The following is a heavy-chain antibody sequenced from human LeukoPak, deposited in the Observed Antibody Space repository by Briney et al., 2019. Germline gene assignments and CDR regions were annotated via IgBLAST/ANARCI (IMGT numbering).Heavy chain of an antibody. CDR2: IYYTGST. CDR1: GGSISSYY. Sequence: PSETLSLTCTVSGGSISSYYCSWIRQPPGKGLEWIGYIYYTGSTNYNPSLKSRVTISVDTSKNQFSLKLSSVTAADTAVYYCARTNIDDYVWGSYRYAFDIWGQGTMVTVSS. J-gene: IGHJ3*02. D-gene: IGHD3-16*02. V-gene: IGHV4-59*01. CDR3: ARTNIDDYVWGSYRYAFDI.